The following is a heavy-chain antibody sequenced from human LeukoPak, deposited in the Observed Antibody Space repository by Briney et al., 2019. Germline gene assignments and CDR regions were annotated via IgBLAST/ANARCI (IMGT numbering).Heavy chain of an antibody. CDR2: INHSGST. CDR3: ATGGFMVRGVLDY. CDR1: GGSFSGYY. V-gene: IGHV4-34*01. D-gene: IGHD3-10*01. J-gene: IGHJ4*02. Sequence: SETLSLTCAVYGGSFSGYYWSWICQPPGKGLEWIGEINHSGSTNYNPSLKSRVTISVDTSKNQFSLKLSSVTAADTAVYYCATGGFMVRGVLDYWGQGTLVTVSS.